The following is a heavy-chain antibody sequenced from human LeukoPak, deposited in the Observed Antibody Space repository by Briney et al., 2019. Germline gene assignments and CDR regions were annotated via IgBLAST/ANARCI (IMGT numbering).Heavy chain of an antibody. J-gene: IGHJ5*02. CDR3: ARAQRARIAVAGPYNWFDP. CDR2: INHSGST. CDR1: GGSVSSGSYY. Sequence: PSETLSLTCSVSGGSVSSGSYYWSWIRQPPGKGLEWIGEINHSGSTNYNPSLKSRVTISVDTSKNQFSLKLSSVTAADTAVYYCARAQRARIAVAGPYNWFDPWGQGTLVTVSS. D-gene: IGHD6-19*01. V-gene: IGHV4-39*07.